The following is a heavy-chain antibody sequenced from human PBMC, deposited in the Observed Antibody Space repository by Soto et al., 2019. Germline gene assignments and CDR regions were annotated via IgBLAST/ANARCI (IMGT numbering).Heavy chain of an antibody. CDR2: ISGSGGST. D-gene: IGHD3-22*01. J-gene: IGHJ4*02. Sequence: QPGVSLRLSCAASGFTFSSYAMSWVRQAPGKGLEWVSAISGSGGSTYYADSVKGRFTISRDNSKNTLYLQMNSLRAEDTAVYYCAKDTDPTSDSGYPTQFDYWGQGTLVTVSS. CDR1: GFTFSSYA. V-gene: IGHV3-23*01. CDR3: AKDTDPTSDSGYPTQFDY.